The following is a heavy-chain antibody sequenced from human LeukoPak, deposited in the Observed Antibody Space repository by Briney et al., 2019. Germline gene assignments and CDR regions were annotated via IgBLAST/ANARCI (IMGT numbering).Heavy chain of an antibody. CDR1: GGAFSGYY. V-gene: IGHV4-34*01. Sequence: SETLSLTCDVYGGAFSGYYWSWIRQPPGKGLEWIGGINHSGSTNYNPSLKSRVTISVDTSKNQFSLKLSSVTAADTAVYYCARGPGYSYGYSGRDYWGQGTLVTVSS. J-gene: IGHJ4*02. CDR3: ARGPGYSYGYSGRDY. CDR2: INHSGST. D-gene: IGHD5-18*01.